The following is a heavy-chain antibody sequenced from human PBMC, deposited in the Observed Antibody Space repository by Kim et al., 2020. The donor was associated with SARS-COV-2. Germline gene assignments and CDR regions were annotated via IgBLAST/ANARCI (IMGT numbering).Heavy chain of an antibody. Sequence: ASVKVSCKASGYTFTSYAMNWVRQAPGQGLDWMGWINTNTGNQTYAKGFTGRFVFSLDTSVSTAYLQISSLKAEDTAVYYCARIQPSHLWFGELEGGDFWGQGTLVTVSS. J-gene: IGHJ4*02. CDR1: GYTFTSYA. V-gene: IGHV7-4-1*02. CDR3: ARIQPSHLWFGELEGGDF. D-gene: IGHD3-10*01. CDR2: INTNTGNQ.